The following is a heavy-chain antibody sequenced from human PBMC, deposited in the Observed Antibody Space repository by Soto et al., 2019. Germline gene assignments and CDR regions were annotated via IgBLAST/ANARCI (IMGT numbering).Heavy chain of an antibody. CDR2: IRSKANSYAT. CDR1: GFTFSGSA. D-gene: IGHD7-27*01. V-gene: IGHV3-73*01. CDR3: TRPISNWAPGMDV. Sequence: RRLSCAASGFTFSGSAMHWVRQASGKGLEWVGRIRSKANSYATAYAASVKGRFTISRDDSKNTAYLQMNSLKTEDTAVYYCTRPISNWAPGMDVWGQGTTVTVSS. J-gene: IGHJ6*02.